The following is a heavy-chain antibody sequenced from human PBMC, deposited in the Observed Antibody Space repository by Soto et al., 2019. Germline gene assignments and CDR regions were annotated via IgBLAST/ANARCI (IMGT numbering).Heavy chain of an antibody. CDR2: INHSGST. CDR3: ARLISSVYCSSTSCPAYYYYYMDV. V-gene: IGHV4-34*01. D-gene: IGHD2-2*01. Sequence: SETLSLTCAVYGGSFSGYYWSWIRQPPGKGLEWIGEINHSGSTNYNPSLKSRDTITVDTSKKQFSLKLSSVTAAGTAVYYCARLISSVYCSSTSCPAYYYYYMDVWGIGTTVTVSS. J-gene: IGHJ6*03. CDR1: GGSFSGYY.